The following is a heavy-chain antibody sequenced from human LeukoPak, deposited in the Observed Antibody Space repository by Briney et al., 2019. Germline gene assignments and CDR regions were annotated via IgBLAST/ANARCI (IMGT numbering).Heavy chain of an antibody. D-gene: IGHD6-19*01. V-gene: IGHV3-23*01. J-gene: IGHJ4*02. Sequence: GVSLRISCAASGFTFSSYAMSWVRQAPGKGLEWVSAISGSGGSTYYADSVKGRFTISRDNSKNTLYLQMNSLRAEDTAVYYCAKAVAGSSFDYWGQGTLVTVSS. CDR3: AKAVAGSSFDY. CDR1: GFTFSSYA. CDR2: ISGSGGST.